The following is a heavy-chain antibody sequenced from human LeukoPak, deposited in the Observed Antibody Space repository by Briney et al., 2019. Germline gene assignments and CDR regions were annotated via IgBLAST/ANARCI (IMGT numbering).Heavy chain of an antibody. Sequence: PSETLSLTCTVSGGSISSYYLSWIRQPPGKGLEWIGYIYYSGSTNYNPSLKSRLTISVDTSKNQFSLKLSSVTAADTAVYYCATYGGDSVSYYYHMDVWGTGTTVTVSS. D-gene: IGHD2-21*02. CDR3: ATYGGDSVSYYYHMDV. CDR1: GGSISSYY. J-gene: IGHJ6*03. V-gene: IGHV4-59*01. CDR2: IYYSGST.